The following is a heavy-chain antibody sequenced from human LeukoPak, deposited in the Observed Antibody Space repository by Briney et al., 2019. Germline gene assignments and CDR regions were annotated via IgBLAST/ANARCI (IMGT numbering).Heavy chain of an antibody. CDR2: IYYSGST. CDR3: AREQFDSYGSYNWFDP. V-gene: IGHV4-39*02. CDR1: GGSISSSSYY. J-gene: IGHJ5*02. D-gene: IGHD5-18*01. Sequence: PSETLSLTCTVSGGSISSSSYYWGWIRQPPGKGLEWIGSIYYSGSTYYNPSLKSRVTISVDTSENQFSLKLSSVTAADTAVYYCAREQFDSYGSYNWFDPWGQGTLVTVSS.